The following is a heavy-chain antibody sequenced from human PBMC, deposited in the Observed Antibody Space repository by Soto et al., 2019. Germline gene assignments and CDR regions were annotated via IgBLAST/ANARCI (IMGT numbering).Heavy chain of an antibody. V-gene: IGHV3-30*18. D-gene: IGHD2-15*01. Sequence: QVQLVESGGGVVQPGRSLRLSCAASGFTFSSYGMHWVRQAPGKGLEWVAVISYDGSNKYYADSVKGRFTISRDNSKNTLYLQMNSLRAEDTAVYYCAKAVPYCSGGSCYSGYYYYGMDVWGQRTTVTVSS. CDR1: GFTFSSYG. J-gene: IGHJ6*02. CDR2: ISYDGSNK. CDR3: AKAVPYCSGGSCYSGYYYYGMDV.